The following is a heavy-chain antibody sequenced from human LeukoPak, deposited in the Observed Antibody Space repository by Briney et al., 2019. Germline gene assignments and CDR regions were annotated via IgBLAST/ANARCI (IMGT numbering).Heavy chain of an antibody. V-gene: IGHV4-59*08. J-gene: IGHJ3*02. Sequence: SETLSLTCSVSGGSVNGNYWTWIRQPPGKALEWIGYIYNRGNTNYNPSLKSRVTMSLDTSRNQFSLELSSVTATDTAVYYCARRRTRPEAFDIWGQGTMVTVSS. CDR3: ARRRTRPEAFDI. D-gene: IGHD1-14*01. CDR1: GGSVNGNY. CDR2: IYNRGNT.